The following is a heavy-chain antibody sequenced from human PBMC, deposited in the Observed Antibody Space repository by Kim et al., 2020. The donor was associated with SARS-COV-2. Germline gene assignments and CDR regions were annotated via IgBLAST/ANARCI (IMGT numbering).Heavy chain of an antibody. CDR3: VGCEGVRGGQQLVYYYYYGMDV. CDR2: IYYSGST. V-gene: IGHV4-39*01. Sequence: ETLSLTCTVSGGSISSSSYYWGWIRQPPGKGLEWIGSIYYSGSTYYNPSLKSRVTISVDTSKNQFSLKLSSVTAADTAVYYCVGCEGVRGGQQLVYYYYYGMDVWGQGTTVTVSS. J-gene: IGHJ6*02. D-gene: IGHD6-13*01. CDR1: GGSISSSSYY.